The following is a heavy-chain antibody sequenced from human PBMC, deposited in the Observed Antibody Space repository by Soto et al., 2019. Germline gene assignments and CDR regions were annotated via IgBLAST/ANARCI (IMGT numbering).Heavy chain of an antibody. Sequence: PSETLSLTCTVSGGSISSSYWSWIRQSPGKGLEWIGYIYYSGTTNYNPSLKSRVTMSVDTSKNQFSLKLTSVTAADTAVYYCVRGSGCSRFSCQYPFDYWGQGTLVTVSS. D-gene: IGHD2-2*01. CDR2: IYYSGTT. CDR1: GGSISSSY. V-gene: IGHV4-59*01. J-gene: IGHJ4*02. CDR3: VRGSGCSRFSCQYPFDY.